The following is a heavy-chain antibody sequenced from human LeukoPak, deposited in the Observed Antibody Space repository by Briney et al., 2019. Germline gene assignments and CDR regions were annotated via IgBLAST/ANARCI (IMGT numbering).Heavy chain of an antibody. Sequence: GGSLRLSCEVSGFTFSNAWMSWVRQAPGKGLEWVGRVKSKTDGGTTDYGAPVKGRFTISRDDSKNTLYLQMNNLKTEDTAVYYCTTERRESSGWYNWCFDYWGQGTLVTISS. D-gene: IGHD6-19*01. CDR2: VKSKTDGGTT. CDR1: GFTFSNAW. V-gene: IGHV3-15*01. CDR3: TTERRESSGWYNWCFDY. J-gene: IGHJ4*02.